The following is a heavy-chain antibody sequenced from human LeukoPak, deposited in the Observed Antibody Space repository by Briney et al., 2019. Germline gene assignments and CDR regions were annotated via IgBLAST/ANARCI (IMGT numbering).Heavy chain of an antibody. J-gene: IGHJ4*02. D-gene: IGHD6-19*01. CDR3: ARGEGTGVASYYRY. V-gene: IGHV3-23*01. CDR2: ITGGGGGT. CDR1: GFSFSNYA. Sequence: PGGSLRLSCAAYGFSFSNYAMSWVRQAPGKGLEWVSTITGGGGGTYYADSLKGRVTISRKNSRNMLYLQMNSLRAEDTAVYYCARGEGTGVASYYRYWGQGTLVIVSS.